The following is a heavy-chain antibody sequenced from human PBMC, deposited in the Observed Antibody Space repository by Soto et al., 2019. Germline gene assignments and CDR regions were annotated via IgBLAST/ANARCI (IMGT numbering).Heavy chain of an antibody. D-gene: IGHD2-8*01. V-gene: IGHV4-4*02. CDR3: ARGGHIVLMVYAIHDAFDI. J-gene: IGHJ3*02. CDR1: SGSISSSNW. CDR2: IYHSGST. Sequence: SETLSLTCAVSSGSISSSNWWSWVRQPPGKGLEWIGEIYHSGSTNYNPSLKSRVTISVDKSKNQFSLKLSSVTAADTAVYYCARGGHIVLMVYAIHDAFDIWGQGTMLTVSS.